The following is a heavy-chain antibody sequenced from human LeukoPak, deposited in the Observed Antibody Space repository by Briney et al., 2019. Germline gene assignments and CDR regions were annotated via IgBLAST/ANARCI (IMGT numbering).Heavy chain of an antibody. CDR1: GYTFTTCA. D-gene: IGHD6-19*01. J-gene: IGHJ3*02. CDR3: TIGLAGDWDAFDI. V-gene: IGHV1-3*01. Sequence: ASVKVSCKTSGYTFTTCAVHWVRQAPGQRLEWMGWIHADSGNTKYSQKLQGRVAIARDTSASTIYMELTSLRIEDSAVYFCTIGLAGDWDAFDIWGLGTMVTVSS. CDR2: IHADSGNT.